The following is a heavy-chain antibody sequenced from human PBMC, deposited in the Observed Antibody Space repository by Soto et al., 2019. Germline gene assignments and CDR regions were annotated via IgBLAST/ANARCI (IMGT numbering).Heavy chain of an antibody. D-gene: IGHD3-10*01. CDR2: IYYSGST. J-gene: IGHJ4*02. V-gene: IGHV4-39*01. Sequence: PSETLSLTCTVSGGSISSSSYYWGWIRQPPGKGLEWIGSIYYSGSTYYNPSLKSRVTISVDTSKNQFSLKLSSVTAADTAVYYCARLGTKYYFDYWGQGTLVTVSS. CDR3: ARLGTKYYFDY. CDR1: GGSISSSSYY.